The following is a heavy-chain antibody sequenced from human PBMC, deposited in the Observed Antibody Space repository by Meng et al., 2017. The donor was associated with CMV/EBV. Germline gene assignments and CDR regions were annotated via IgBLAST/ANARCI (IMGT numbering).Heavy chain of an antibody. Sequence: ASVKVSCKASGYTFTSYGISWVRQAPGQGLEWMGWISAYNGNTNYAQKLQGRVTMTTDTSTSTAYMELRSLRSDDTAVYYCARDRAAAGSYHYYGMDVWGQGTTVTVSS. CDR1: GYTFTSYG. CDR2: ISAYNGNT. CDR3: ARDRAAAGSYHYYGMDV. J-gene: IGHJ6*02. V-gene: IGHV1-18*01. D-gene: IGHD6-13*01.